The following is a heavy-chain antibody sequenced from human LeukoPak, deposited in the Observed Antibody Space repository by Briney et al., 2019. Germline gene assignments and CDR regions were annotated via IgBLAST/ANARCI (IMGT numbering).Heavy chain of an antibody. Sequence: SETLSLTCTVSGGSISSSAHFWGWVRQPPGKGLEWIGSIYYSGTTYYNPSLKSRVSMSVDTSRNQFSLRLTSVTAADTAVYYCARKYGSSSPHYWGQGTLVTVSS. CDR3: ARKYGSSSPHY. J-gene: IGHJ4*02. CDR2: IYYSGTT. V-gene: IGHV4-39*07. CDR1: GGSISSSAHF. D-gene: IGHD6-6*01.